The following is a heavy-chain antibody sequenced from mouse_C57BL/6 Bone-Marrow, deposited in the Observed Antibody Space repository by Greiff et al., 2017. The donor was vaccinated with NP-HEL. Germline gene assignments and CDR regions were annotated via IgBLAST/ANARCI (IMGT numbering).Heavy chain of an antibody. V-gene: IGHV5-6*02. CDR2: ISSGGSYT. Sequence: EVKLEESGGDLVKPGGSLKLSCAASGFTFSSYGMSWVRQTPDKRLEWVATISSGGSYTYYPDSVKGRFTISRDNAKNTLYLQMSSLKSEDTAMYYCARHERRPPFAYWGQGTLVTVSA. CDR3: ARHERRPPFAY. CDR1: GFTFSSYG. J-gene: IGHJ3*01.